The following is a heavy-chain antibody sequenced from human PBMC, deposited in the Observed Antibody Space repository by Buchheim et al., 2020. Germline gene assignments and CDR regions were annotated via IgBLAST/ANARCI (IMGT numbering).Heavy chain of an antibody. CDR1: GYSFTSYW. J-gene: IGHJ5*02. V-gene: IGHV5-10-1*01. D-gene: IGHD1-26*01. CDR2: IDPSDSYT. Sequence: EVQLVQSGAEVKKPGESLRISCKGSGYSFTSYWISWVRQMPGKGLEWMGRIDPSDSYTNYSPSFQGHIPISAAKSITTSSPQWSSLKASDTAMYYCARLLYSGSYPSWFDPWGQGTL. CDR3: ARLLYSGSYPSWFDP.